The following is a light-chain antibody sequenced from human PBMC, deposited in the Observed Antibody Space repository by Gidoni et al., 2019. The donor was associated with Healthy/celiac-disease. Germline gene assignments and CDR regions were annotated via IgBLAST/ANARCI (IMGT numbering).Light chain of an antibody. CDR1: QSVSSY. V-gene: IGKV3-11*01. CDR2: DAS. Sequence: EIVLTQSPATLSLSPGERATLSCRASQSVSSYLAWYQQNPGQAPRLLIYDASNRATRIPARFSGSGSGTDFTLTISSLEPEDFAVYYCQQRSNWPSITFGQGTRLEIK. J-gene: IGKJ5*01. CDR3: QQRSNWPSIT.